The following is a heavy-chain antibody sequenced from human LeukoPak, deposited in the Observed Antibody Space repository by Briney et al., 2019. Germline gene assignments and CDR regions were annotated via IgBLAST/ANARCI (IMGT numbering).Heavy chain of an antibody. D-gene: IGHD1-1*01. CDR2: IYYSGST. Sequence: ASETLSLTCSVSGGSMNRYYWSWIRQSPGKGLEWIGYIYYSGSTNYNPSPKSRVTISVDTSKNQFSLKLSSVTAAVTAVYYCARHVRLQPFDYWGQGTLVTVPS. CDR1: GGSMNRYY. J-gene: IGHJ4*02. V-gene: IGHV4-59*08. CDR3: ARHVRLQPFDY.